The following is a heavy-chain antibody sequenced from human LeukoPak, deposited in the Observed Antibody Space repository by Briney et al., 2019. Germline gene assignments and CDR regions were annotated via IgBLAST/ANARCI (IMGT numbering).Heavy chain of an antibody. D-gene: IGHD3-16*01. Sequence: PSETLSLTCTVSGGSISSYYWSWIRQPPGKGLEWIGYIYYSGSTNYNPSLKSRVTISVDTSKNQFSLKLSSVTAADTAVYYCAREENGGGPYYWGQGTLVTVSS. CDR2: IYYSGST. CDR3: AREENGGGPYY. V-gene: IGHV4-59*01. CDR1: GGSISSYY. J-gene: IGHJ4*02.